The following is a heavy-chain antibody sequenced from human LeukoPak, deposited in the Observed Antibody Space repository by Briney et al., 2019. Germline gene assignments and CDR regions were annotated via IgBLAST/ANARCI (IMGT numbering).Heavy chain of an antibody. D-gene: IGHD5/OR15-5a*01. J-gene: IGHJ3*02. V-gene: IGHV3-7*04. CDR3: ARGVYAFDI. CDR2: IREDGGEI. CDR1: GFTFTSHW. Sequence: GGSLRLSCAASGFTFTSHWMTWVRQAPGKGLEWVANIREDGGEIYYLDSVKGRFTISRDNAKNSLYLQMNSLRAEDTAVYYCARGVYAFDIWGQGTMVTVSS.